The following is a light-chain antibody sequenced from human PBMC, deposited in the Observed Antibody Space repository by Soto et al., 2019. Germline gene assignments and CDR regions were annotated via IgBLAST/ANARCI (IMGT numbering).Light chain of an antibody. V-gene: IGKV1-9*01. CDR2: AAS. CDR1: QGISNY. Sequence: QLTQSPSSLSAPVAGRVTITCRASQGISNYVAWYQQKPGKAPKLLIYAASTLQSGVPSRFSGSGSGTDYTLIISSLQPDDFATYFCQQYNSYSWSFGQGTKVDI. J-gene: IGKJ1*01. CDR3: QQYNSYSWS.